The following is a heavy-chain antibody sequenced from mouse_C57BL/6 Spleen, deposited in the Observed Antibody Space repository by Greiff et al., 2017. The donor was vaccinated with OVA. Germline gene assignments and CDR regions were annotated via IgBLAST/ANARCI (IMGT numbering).Heavy chain of an antibody. CDR3: ANDGYYVFSCAY. Sequence: QVQLQQSGPELVKPGASVKISCKASGYAFSSSWMNWVKQRPGKGLEWIGRIYPGDGDTNYNGKFKGKATLTADKSSSTAYMQLSSLTSEDSAVYFCANDGYYVFSCAYWGQGTLVTVSA. CDR2: IYPGDGDT. D-gene: IGHD2-3*01. V-gene: IGHV1-82*01. J-gene: IGHJ3*01. CDR1: GYAFSSSW.